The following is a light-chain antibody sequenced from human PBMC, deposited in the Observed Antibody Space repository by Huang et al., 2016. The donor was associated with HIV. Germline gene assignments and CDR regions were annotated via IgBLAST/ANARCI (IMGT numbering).Light chain of an antibody. CDR1: QSVTSN. CDR2: GAS. Sequence: EIVMTQSPATLSVSPGERATLSCRASQSVTSNLAWYQQRPGQAPRLLIYGASTRATGIPARFSGHRSGTEFTLTISGLQSEDFAVYYCQQYNSWPLTFGGGTNVEIK. J-gene: IGKJ4*01. V-gene: IGKV3D-15*01. CDR3: QQYNSWPLT.